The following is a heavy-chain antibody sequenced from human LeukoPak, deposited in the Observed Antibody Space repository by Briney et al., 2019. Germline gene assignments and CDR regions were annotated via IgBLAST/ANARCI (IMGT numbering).Heavy chain of an antibody. Sequence: GRSLRLSCAASGFTFRDYAMHWVRQAPGKGLEWVAVISFDGSDKYYADSVRGRFTISRDNSKNTLYLQMNSLRAEDTAVYYCAKDRNGDPSFGDVWGQGTTVTVSS. CDR3: AKDRNGDPSFGDV. CDR2: ISFDGSDK. D-gene: IGHD4-17*01. J-gene: IGHJ6*02. V-gene: IGHV3-30*04. CDR1: GFTFRDYA.